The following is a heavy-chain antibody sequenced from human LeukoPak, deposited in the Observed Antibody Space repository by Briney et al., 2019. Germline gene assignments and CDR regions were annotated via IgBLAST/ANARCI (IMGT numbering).Heavy chain of an antibody. V-gene: IGHV3-23*01. J-gene: IGHJ4*02. CDR2: ISGSGGST. Sequence: PGGSLRLSCAASGFTFSSYAMSWVRQAPGKGLEWVSAISGSGGSTYYADSVKGRFTISRDNSKNTLYLQMNSLRAEDTAAYYCAKSDHSNYCDSIPYDYWGQGTLVTVSS. CDR3: AKSDHSNYCDSIPYDY. CDR1: GFTFSSYA. D-gene: IGHD3-22*01.